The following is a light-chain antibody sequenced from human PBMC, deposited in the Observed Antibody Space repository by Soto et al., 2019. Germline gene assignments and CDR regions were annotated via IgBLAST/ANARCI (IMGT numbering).Light chain of an antibody. CDR1: QAIKTD. J-gene: IGKJ1*01. Sequence: AIQMTQSPSSLSASVGDRVTITCLASQAIKTDLGWYQQKPGKAPKLLIYSASSLRSGVPSRFTGTASGTDFTLTISSLQPEDFATYYCLQDFNYPWTFGQGTKVDI. CDR3: LQDFNYPWT. CDR2: SAS. V-gene: IGKV1-6*01.